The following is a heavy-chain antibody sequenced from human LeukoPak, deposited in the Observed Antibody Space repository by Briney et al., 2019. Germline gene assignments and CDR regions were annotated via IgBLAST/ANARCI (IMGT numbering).Heavy chain of an antibody. D-gene: IGHD6-6*01. Sequence: PSETLSLTCTVSGGSISSYYWNWTRQPPGKGLEWIGYIYYSGSTNYNPSLKSRVTTLVDTSKNQFSLRLSSVTAADTAVYYCAREYSSSSGRRAFDFWGQGTMVTVSS. CDR3: AREYSSSSGRRAFDF. J-gene: IGHJ3*01. V-gene: IGHV4-59*08. CDR2: IYYSGST. CDR1: GGSISSYY.